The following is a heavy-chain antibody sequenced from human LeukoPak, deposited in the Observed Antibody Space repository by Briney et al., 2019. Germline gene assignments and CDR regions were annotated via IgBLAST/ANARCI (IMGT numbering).Heavy chain of an antibody. CDR1: GYTLAAYY. CDR3: ARIISYGGSDGFDL. Sequence: ASVKVPCKASGYTLAAYYIHWVRQAPGQGLEWVGWISPNTGDTDYAQNFQGRVTMTRDTPISTVYMTLSSLRPDDTAVYYCARIISYGGSDGFDLWGQGTMVTVSS. J-gene: IGHJ3*01. CDR2: ISPNTGDT. D-gene: IGHD5-18*01. V-gene: IGHV1-2*02.